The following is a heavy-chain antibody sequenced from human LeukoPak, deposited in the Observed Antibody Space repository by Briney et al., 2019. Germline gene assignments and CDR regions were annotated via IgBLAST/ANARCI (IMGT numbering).Heavy chain of an antibody. D-gene: IGHD3-22*01. V-gene: IGHV3-74*01. CDR2: INSDGSST. Sequence: GGSLRLSCAASGFTFSSYWMHWVRQAPGKGLVWVSRINSDGSSTSYADSVKGRFTTSRDNAKNSLYLQMNSLRAEDTAAYYCARETADYYDSSGYAFDIWGQGTEVTVSS. CDR1: GFTFSSYW. J-gene: IGHJ3*02. CDR3: ARETADYYDSSGYAFDI.